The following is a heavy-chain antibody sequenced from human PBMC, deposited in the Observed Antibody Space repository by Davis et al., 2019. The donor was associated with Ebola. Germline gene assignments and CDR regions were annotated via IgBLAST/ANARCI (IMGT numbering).Heavy chain of an antibody. CDR3: ARGDQADWDFGILNFDT. Sequence: GGSLRLSCAASGFTVSSNYMSWVRQAPGNGLEWVSVIYSGGSTYYADSVKGRFTISRDNSKNTLYLQMNSLRAEDTAVYYCARGDQADWDFGILNFDTWGQGTLVTVSS. V-gene: IGHV3-53*01. CDR2: IYSGGST. CDR1: GFTVSSNY. J-gene: IGHJ4*02. D-gene: IGHD3-10*01.